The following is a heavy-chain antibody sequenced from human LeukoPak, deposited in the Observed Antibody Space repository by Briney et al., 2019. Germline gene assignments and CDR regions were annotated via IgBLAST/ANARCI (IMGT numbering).Heavy chain of an antibody. CDR3: ARDYCSGASCLRIQTLDS. Sequence: GGSLRLSCAASGFTFSDYYMSWIRQAPGKGLEWVSCVTGSGDIASYADSVRGRFTISRDNAKNQLYLQMNSLGVEDTALYYCARDYCSGASCLRIQTLDSWGQGTLVTVSS. D-gene: IGHD2-15*01. CDR1: GFTFSDYY. CDR2: VTGSGDIA. V-gene: IGHV3-11*04. J-gene: IGHJ4*02.